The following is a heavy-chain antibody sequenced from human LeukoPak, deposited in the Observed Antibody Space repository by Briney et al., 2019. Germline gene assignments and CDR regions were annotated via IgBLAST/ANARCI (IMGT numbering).Heavy chain of an antibody. V-gene: IGHV4-4*07. CDR3: ARDISSGAYCSGGSCRPYYYYMDV. CDR1: GGSLSSYY. CDR2: IYTSGST. J-gene: IGHJ6*03. D-gene: IGHD2-15*01. Sequence: SETLSLTCTVSGGSLSSYYWSWVRHPAGKGLEWIGRIYTSGSTNYNPSLKSRVTISVDKSKNQFSLKLSSVTAADTAVYYCARDISSGAYCSGGSCRPYYYYMDVWGKGTTVTVSS.